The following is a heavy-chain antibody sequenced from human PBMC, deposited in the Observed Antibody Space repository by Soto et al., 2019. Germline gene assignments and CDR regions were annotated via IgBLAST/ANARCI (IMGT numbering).Heavy chain of an antibody. CDR2: IYYSGST. D-gene: IGHD3-10*01. V-gene: IGHV4-39*01. CDR1: GGSISSSSYY. J-gene: IGHJ6*02. CDR3: ARLNVLLWFGERNPYGMDV. Sequence: PSETLSLTCTFSGGSISSSSYYWGWIRQPPGKGLEWIGSIYYSGSTYYNPSLKSRVTISVDTSKNQFSLKLSSVTAADTAVYYCARLNVLLWFGERNPYGMDVWGQGTTVTVSS.